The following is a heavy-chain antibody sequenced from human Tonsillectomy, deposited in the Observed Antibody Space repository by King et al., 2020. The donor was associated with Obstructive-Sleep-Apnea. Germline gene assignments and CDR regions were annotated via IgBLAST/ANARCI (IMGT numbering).Heavy chain of an antibody. J-gene: IGHJ6*02. CDR2: ISYYGSNK. D-gene: IGHD3-9*01. CDR1: VFTFSSYA. Sequence: VQLVESGGVVVQPGRSLRLSCAASVFTFSSYAMHWCRQAPGKGLEWGAVISYYGSNKYYSDSVKGRLTISRDNSKNTLSLQMNSLRAEDTAVYYCARGAYDILTGWDVWGQGTTVTVSS. V-gene: IGHV3-30-3*01. CDR3: ARGAYDILTGWDV.